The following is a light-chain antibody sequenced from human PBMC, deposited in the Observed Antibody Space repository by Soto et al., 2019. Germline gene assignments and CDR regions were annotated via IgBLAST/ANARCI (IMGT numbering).Light chain of an antibody. J-gene: IGKJ4*01. CDR2: GAS. Sequence: EIVLTQSPATVSLSPGERATLSCRASQSVSSYLAWYQQKPGQAPRLLIYGASSRATGIPDRFSGSGSGTDFTLTISRLEPEDFAVYYCQQYGSSPLTFGGGTKVDIK. CDR1: QSVSSY. V-gene: IGKV3-20*01. CDR3: QQYGSSPLT.